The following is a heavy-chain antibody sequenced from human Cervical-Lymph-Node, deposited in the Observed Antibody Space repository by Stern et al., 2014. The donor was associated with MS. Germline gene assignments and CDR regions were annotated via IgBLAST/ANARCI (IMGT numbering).Heavy chain of an antibody. CDR3: ARESVTVAVHFDY. J-gene: IGHJ4*02. CDR2: IYMTGNI. D-gene: IGHD6-19*01. V-gene: IGHV4-61*02. CDR1: GVSITSGSNY. Sequence: QVQLQESGPGLVKPSQTLSLTCTVSGVSITSGSNYWSWIRQPAGRGLEXIGRIYMTGNIDYNPSLKSRATMSQDTPKNQFSLTLTSVTAADTAVYYCARESVTVAVHFDYWGPGTLVTVSS.